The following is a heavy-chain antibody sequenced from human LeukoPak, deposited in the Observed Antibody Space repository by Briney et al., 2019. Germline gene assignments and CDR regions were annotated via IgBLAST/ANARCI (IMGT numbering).Heavy chain of an antibody. CDR2: TSGSGGDT. V-gene: IGHV3-23*01. Sequence: PGGSLRLSCAAFGFTFSSYAMGWVRQAPGKGLEWVSATSGSGGDTYYADSVKGRFTFSRDNSKNTLYLQMNSLRPEDTALYYCAKAVWFGEFDYYFFGLDVWGKGTTVTVSS. J-gene: IGHJ6*04. D-gene: IGHD3-10*01. CDR3: AKAVWFGEFDYYFFGLDV. CDR1: GFTFSSYA.